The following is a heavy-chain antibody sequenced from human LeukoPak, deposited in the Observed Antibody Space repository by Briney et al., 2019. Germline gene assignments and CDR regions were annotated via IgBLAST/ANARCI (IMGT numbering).Heavy chain of an antibody. D-gene: IGHD3-22*01. J-gene: IGHJ4*02. CDR3: ARAGYYDSSGYPTLDY. CDR2: IYYSGST. V-gene: IGHV4-39*07. Sequence: SETLSLTCTVSGGSISSSSYYWGWIRQPPGKGLEWIGSIYYSGSTYYNPSLKSRVTISVDTSKNQFSLKLSSVTAADTAVYYCARAGYYDSSGYPTLDYWGQGTLVTVSS. CDR1: GGSISSSSYY.